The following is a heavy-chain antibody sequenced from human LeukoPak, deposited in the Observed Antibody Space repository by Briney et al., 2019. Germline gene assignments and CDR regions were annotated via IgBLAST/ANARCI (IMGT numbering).Heavy chain of an antibody. CDR2: IGTAGDT. D-gene: IGHD3-10*01. Sequence: GGSLRLSCAASGFSLNYYAIHWVRQATGKGLEWVSAIGTAGDTYYPGSVKGRFTISRENAKNSLYLQMNSLRAGDTAVYYCARASTVGSGSYYDYWGQGTLVTVSS. V-gene: IGHV3-13*01. J-gene: IGHJ4*02. CDR1: GFSLNYYA. CDR3: ARASTVGSGSYYDY.